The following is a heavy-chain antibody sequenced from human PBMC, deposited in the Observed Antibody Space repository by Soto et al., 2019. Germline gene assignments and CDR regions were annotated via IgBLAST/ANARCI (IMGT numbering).Heavy chain of an antibody. CDR2: ISGSGGST. V-gene: IGHV3-23*01. Sequence: EVQLLESGGGLVQPGGSLRLSCAASGFTFSSYAMSWVRQAPGKGLEWVSAISGSGGSTYYADSVKGRFTISRDNSENPLYLQMDSLRAEETAVYYCAKDIRHYDSRVGYFDYWGQGTLVTVSS. D-gene: IGHD3-22*01. CDR1: GFTFSSYA. J-gene: IGHJ4*02. CDR3: AKDIRHYDSRVGYFDY.